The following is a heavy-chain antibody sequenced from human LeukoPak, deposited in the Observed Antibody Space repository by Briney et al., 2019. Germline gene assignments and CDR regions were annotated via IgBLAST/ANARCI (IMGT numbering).Heavy chain of an antibody. Sequence: ASVKVSCKASGYTFTGYYMHWVRQAPGQGLEWVGWINPNSGGTNYAQKFQGRVTMTRDTPISTAYMELSSLRSEDTAVYYCARGGSGSPLAPFDYWGQGTLVTVSS. V-gene: IGHV1-2*02. D-gene: IGHD3-10*01. J-gene: IGHJ4*02. CDR2: INPNSGGT. CDR3: ARGGSGSPLAPFDY. CDR1: GYTFTGYY.